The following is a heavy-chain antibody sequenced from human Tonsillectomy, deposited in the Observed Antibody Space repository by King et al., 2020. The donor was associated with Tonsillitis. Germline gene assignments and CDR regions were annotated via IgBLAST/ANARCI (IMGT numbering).Heavy chain of an antibody. D-gene: IGHD1-1*01. Sequence: VPLQESGPGLVKPSQTLSLTCTVSGDSISSAGYYWSWIRPHPGKGLEWIGYISYSGNTFYNPSLKSRLTISIDTSKNQFSLKVNSVNAADTAVYYCASTTPPYYYYYMDVWGEGTTVTVSS. J-gene: IGHJ6*03. CDR1: GDSISSAGYY. V-gene: IGHV4-31*03. CDR2: ISYSGNT. CDR3: ASTTPPYYYYYMDV.